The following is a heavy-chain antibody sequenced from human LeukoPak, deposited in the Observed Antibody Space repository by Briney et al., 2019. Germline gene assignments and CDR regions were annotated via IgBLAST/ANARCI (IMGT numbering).Heavy chain of an antibody. Sequence: ETLSLTCTVSGGPISSYYWSWIRQPPGKGLEWIGYIYYSGSTNYNPSPKSRVTISVDTSKNQFSLKLSSVTAADTAVYYCAGGSSGWYDAFDIWGQGTMVTVSS. CDR2: IYYSGST. V-gene: IGHV4-59*01. CDR1: GGPISSYY. CDR3: AGGSSGWYDAFDI. D-gene: IGHD6-19*01. J-gene: IGHJ3*02.